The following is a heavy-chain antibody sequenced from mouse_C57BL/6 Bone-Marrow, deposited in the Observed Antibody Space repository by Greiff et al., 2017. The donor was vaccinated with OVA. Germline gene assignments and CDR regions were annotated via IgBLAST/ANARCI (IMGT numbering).Heavy chain of an antibody. D-gene: IGHD1-1*01. V-gene: IGHV1-53*01. Sequence: QVHVKQPGTELVKPGASVKLSCKASGYTFTSYWMHWVKQRPGQGLEWIGNINPSNGGTNYNEKFKSKATLTVDKSSSSAYMQLSSLTSEDSAVYYCVSPFYYYGSRAWYFDVWGTGTTVTVSS. CDR3: VSPFYYYGSRAWYFDV. J-gene: IGHJ1*03. CDR2: INPSNGGT. CDR1: GYTFTSYW.